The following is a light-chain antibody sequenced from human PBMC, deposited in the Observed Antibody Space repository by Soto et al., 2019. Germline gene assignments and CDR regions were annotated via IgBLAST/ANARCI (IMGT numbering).Light chain of an antibody. J-gene: IGKJ1*01. CDR3: QHYNNWPPWT. CDR2: GAS. CDR1: QSVSTN. Sequence: EVVMTQTPAILSVSPGERATLSCRASQSVSTNLAWYQQKPGQAPRLLIYGASTRATGIPARFSGSGSGTEFILTISSLQSEDFAVYYCQHYNNWPPWTFGQGTKVEIK. V-gene: IGKV3-15*01.